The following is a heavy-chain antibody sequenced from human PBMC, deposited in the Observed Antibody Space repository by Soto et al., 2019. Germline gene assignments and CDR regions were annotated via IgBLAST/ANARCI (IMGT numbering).Heavy chain of an antibody. Sequence: ASVKVSCKASGYTFTSYYMHWVRQAPGQGLEWMGIINPSGGSTSYAQKFQGRVTMTRDTSTSTVYMELSSLRSEDTAVYYCARADTPRYDSNGYYPTPYYWGQGTLVTVS. D-gene: IGHD3-22*01. V-gene: IGHV1-46*01. J-gene: IGHJ4*02. CDR3: ARADTPRYDSNGYYPTPYY. CDR2: INPSGGST. CDR1: GYTFTSYY.